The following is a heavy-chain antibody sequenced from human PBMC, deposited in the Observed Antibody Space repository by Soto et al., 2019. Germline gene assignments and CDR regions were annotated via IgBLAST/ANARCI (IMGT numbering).Heavy chain of an antibody. CDR3: ARAHIAAAGLPWDYGMDV. J-gene: IGHJ6*02. D-gene: IGHD6-13*01. Sequence: SETLSLTCTVSGGSISSGGYYWSWIRQHPGKGLEWIGYIYYSGSTYYNPSLKSRVTISVDTSKNQFSLKLSSVTAADTAVYYCARAHIAAAGLPWDYGMDVWGQGTTVTVSS. V-gene: IGHV4-31*03. CDR2: IYYSGST. CDR1: GGSISSGGYY.